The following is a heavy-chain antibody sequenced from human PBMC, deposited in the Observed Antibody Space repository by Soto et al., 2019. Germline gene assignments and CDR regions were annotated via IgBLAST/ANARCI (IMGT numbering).Heavy chain of an antibody. J-gene: IGHJ6*02. D-gene: IGHD6-13*01. CDR2: IYPGDSDT. Sequence: GESLKISCKGSGYSFTSYWIGWVRQMPGKGLEWMGIIYPGDSDTRYSPSFQGQVTISADKSISTAYLQWSSLKASDTAMYYCARTGIAAAGYYYYGMDVWGQGTTVTVSS. CDR3: ARTGIAAAGYYYYGMDV. V-gene: IGHV5-51*01. CDR1: GYSFTSYW.